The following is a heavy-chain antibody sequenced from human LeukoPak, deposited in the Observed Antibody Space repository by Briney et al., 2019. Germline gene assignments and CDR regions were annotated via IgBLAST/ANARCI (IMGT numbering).Heavy chain of an antibody. Sequence: GGSLRLSCAASGFTFSGSAIHWVRQASGKGLEWVGRIRDKANSYATAYIASVKGRFTISRDDSKNTAYLQMSSLKTEDTAVYYCTRWDCTTTGCYPFDYWGQGTLVTVSS. CDR1: GFTFSGSA. D-gene: IGHD2-2*01. V-gene: IGHV3-73*01. CDR2: IRDKANSYAT. CDR3: TRWDCTTTGCYPFDY. J-gene: IGHJ4*02.